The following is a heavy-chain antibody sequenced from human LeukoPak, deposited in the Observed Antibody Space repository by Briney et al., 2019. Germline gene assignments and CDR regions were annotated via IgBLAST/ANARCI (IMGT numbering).Heavy chain of an antibody. J-gene: IGHJ6*02. Sequence: SETLSLTCTVSGGSISSYYWSWIRQPPGKGLEWIGCIYYSGSTNYNPSLKSRVTISVDTSKNQFSLKLSSVTAADTAVYYCARGFGELFSDYYYGMDVWGQGTTVTVSS. D-gene: IGHD3-10*01. V-gene: IGHV4-59*08. CDR2: IYYSGST. CDR3: ARGFGELFSDYYYGMDV. CDR1: GGSISSYY.